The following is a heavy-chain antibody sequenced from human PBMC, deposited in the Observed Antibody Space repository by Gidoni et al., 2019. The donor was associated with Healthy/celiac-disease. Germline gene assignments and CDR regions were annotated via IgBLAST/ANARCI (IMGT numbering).Heavy chain of an antibody. D-gene: IGHD6-6*01. V-gene: IGHV3-21*01. Sequence: EVQLVESGGGLVKPGGSLRLSCAASGFTFSSYSMNWVRQAPGKGLEWVSSISSSSSYIYYADSVKGRFTISRDNAKNSLYLQMNSLRAEDTAVYYCARSIAARAGVGAFDIWGQGTMVTVSS. J-gene: IGHJ3*02. CDR1: GFTFSSYS. CDR3: ARSIAARAGVGAFDI. CDR2: ISSSSSYI.